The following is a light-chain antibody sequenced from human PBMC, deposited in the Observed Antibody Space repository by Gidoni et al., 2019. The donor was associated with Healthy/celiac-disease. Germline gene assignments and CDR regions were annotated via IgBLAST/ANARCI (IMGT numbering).Light chain of an antibody. CDR1: SSDVGGYNY. CDR3: SSYTSSSTLVV. J-gene: IGLJ2*01. CDR2: DVS. Sequence: QSALTQPASVSWSPGQSITISCTGTSSDVGGYNYVSLYQQHPGKAPNLMIYDVSNRPSGVSNSVSGSKSGNTASLTIAGLQAEDEADYYCSSYTSSSTLVVFGGGTKLTVL. V-gene: IGLV2-14*01.